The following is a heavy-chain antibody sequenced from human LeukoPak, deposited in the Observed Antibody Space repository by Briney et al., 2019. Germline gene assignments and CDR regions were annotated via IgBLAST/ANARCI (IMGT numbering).Heavy chain of an antibody. D-gene: IGHD3-9*01. CDR2: INSDESTT. CDR1: GSTFSSYW. CDR3: ARDSYYDILTGYLRYFDY. V-gene: IGHV3-74*01. J-gene: IGHJ4*02. Sequence: GGSLRLSCAASGSTFSSYWMHWVRQAPGKGLVWVSRINSDESTTNYADSVKGRFTVSRDNAKNMLYLQMNSLRAEDTAVYYCARDSYYDILTGYLRYFDYWGQGTLVTVSS.